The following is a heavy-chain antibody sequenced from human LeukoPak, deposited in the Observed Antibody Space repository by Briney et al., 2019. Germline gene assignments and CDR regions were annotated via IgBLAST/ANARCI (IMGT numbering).Heavy chain of an antibody. CDR1: GFTFSTYT. CDR3: ARESTTGATGDY. J-gene: IGHJ4*02. Sequence: GGSLRLSCAASGFTFSTYTMNWVRQAPGKGLEWVAVISYDERNEFCADSVKGRFTVSRDNSKNTVYLQMNSLRAEDTAVYFCARESTTGATGDYWGQGTLVTVSS. CDR2: ISYDERNE. V-gene: IGHV3-30*04. D-gene: IGHD1-1*01.